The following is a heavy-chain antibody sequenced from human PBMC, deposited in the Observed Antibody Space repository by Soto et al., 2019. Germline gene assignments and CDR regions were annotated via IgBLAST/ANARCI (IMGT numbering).Heavy chain of an antibody. V-gene: IGHV1-69*13. CDR1: GGTFSSYA. Sequence: GAAVKVSCKASGGTFSSYAISWVRQAPGQGLEWMGGIIPIFGTANYAQKFQGRVTITADESTSTAYMELSSLRSEDTAVYYCASPYSSSPYYYYGMDVWGQGTTVTVSS. J-gene: IGHJ6*02. CDR3: ASPYSSSPYYYYGMDV. CDR2: IIPIFGTA. D-gene: IGHD6-6*01.